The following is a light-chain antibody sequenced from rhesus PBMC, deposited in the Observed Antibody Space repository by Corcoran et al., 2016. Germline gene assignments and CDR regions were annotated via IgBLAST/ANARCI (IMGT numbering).Light chain of an antibody. CDR2: YAS. J-gene: IGKJ1*01. Sequence: DIQMTQSPSSLSVSVGDTVTITCRASQGISNNLAWNQQKPGKAPKPLIYYASNLESGVPSRFSGSGSGTVFTLPISSLQPEDFAISYCQPHNSYPRTFGQGTKVEIK. CDR3: QPHNSYPRT. CDR1: QGISNN. V-gene: IGKV1S14*01.